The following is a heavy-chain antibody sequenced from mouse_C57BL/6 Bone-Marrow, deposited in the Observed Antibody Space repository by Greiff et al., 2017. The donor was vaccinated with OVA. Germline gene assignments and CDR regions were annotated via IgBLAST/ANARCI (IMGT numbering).Heavy chain of an antibody. CDR1: GFSFNTYA. D-gene: IGHD2-5*01. CDR3: VRHDYSNYHYAMDY. V-gene: IGHV10-1*01. J-gene: IGHJ4*01. CDR2: IRSKSNNYAT. Sequence: EVKLLESGGGLVQPKGSLKLSCAASGFSFNTYAMNWVRQAPGKGLEWVARIRSKSNNYATSYADSVKDRFTISRDDSESMLYLQMNNLKTEDTAMYYCVRHDYSNYHYAMDYWGQGTSVTVSS.